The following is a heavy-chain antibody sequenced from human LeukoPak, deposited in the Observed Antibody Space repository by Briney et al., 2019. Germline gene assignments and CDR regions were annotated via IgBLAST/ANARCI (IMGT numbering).Heavy chain of an antibody. CDR3: ARYASIFSSWYYKSDY. J-gene: IGHJ4*02. CDR2: MNPNSGNT. CDR1: GYTFTSYD. V-gene: IGHV1-8*01. D-gene: IGHD6-13*01. Sequence: ASVKVSCKASGYTFTSYDINWVRQATGPGLEWMGWMNPNSGNTGYAQKFQGRVTMTRNTSISTAYMELSSLRSEDTAVYYCARYASIFSSWYYKSDYWGQGTLVTVSS.